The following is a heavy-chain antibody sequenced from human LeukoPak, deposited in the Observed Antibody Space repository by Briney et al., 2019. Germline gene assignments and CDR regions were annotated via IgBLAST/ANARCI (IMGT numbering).Heavy chain of an antibody. J-gene: IGHJ4*02. Sequence: GGSLRLSCAASGITFDEYAMNWVRQAPGKGLEGVSNINWNTGVIVYADSVKGRFTVSRDNAKTSLFLQMNSLRAEDTALYYCAMESRIAVAAIDYWGQGTLVTVSS. CDR3: AMESRIAVAAIDY. V-gene: IGHV3-9*01. CDR2: INWNTGVI. D-gene: IGHD6-19*01. CDR1: GITFDEYA.